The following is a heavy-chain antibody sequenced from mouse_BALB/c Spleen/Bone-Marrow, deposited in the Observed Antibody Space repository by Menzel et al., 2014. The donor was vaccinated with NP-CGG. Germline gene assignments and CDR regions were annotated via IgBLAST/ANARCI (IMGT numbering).Heavy chain of an antibody. CDR2: INSNGGST. Sequence: EVQLVESGGGLVQPGGSLKLSCAASGFTFSSYGMSWVRQTPDKRLELVASINSNGGSTYYPDSVKGRFPISRDNAKNILSLQMSSLKSEGTAMYYCARGKYGKYVYSFDSWGHGTPLTDSS. D-gene: IGHD2-1*01. CDR1: GFTFSSYG. V-gene: IGHV5-6-3*01. CDR3: ARGKYGKYVYSFDS. J-gene: IGHJ2*01.